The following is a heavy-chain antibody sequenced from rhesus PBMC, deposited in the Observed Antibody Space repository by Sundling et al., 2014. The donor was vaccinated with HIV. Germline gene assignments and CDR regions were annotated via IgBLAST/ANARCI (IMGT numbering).Heavy chain of an antibody. Sequence: QVQLQESGPGLVKPSESLSLTCGVSNGSISESYRWNWIRQAPGKGLEWIGYIFGGSPSTNYNPSLRSRVTISKDTSKNQFSLNLSSVTAADTAVYYCARKGGYCSGGVCFLNVNYGLDSWGQGVVVTVSS. CDR3: ARKGGYCSGGVCFLNVNYGLDS. D-gene: IGHD2-8*01. CDR2: IFGGSPST. V-gene: IGHV4S10*01. CDR1: NGSISESYR. J-gene: IGHJ6*01.